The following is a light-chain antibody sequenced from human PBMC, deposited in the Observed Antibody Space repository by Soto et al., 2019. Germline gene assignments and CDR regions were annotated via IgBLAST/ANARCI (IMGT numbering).Light chain of an antibody. CDR2: DAS. V-gene: IGKV1-33*01. CDR3: QHYDNLPPT. CDR1: QDISNY. J-gene: IGKJ4*01. Sequence: DIQMTQSPSSLSASVGDRVTITCQASQDISNYLNWYQQKPGKAPKLLIYDASNLETGVPSRFSGSGSGTYFAFTISSLQPEDIATYYCQHYDNLPPTFGGGTKVEIK.